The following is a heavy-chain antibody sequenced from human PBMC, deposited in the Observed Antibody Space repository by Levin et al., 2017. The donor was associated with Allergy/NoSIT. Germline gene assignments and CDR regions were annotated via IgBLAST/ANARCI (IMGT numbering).Heavy chain of an antibody. V-gene: IGHV4-59*01. CDR2: INYSGSSA. CDR3: TRDQLWVGELFTDY. Sequence: GSLRLSCTVSGDSSSHYYWSWFRQPPGKGLEWIGYINYSGSSANYNPSLKSRVTMSRDTSKNQFSLMLSAVTAADTAVYYCTRDQLWVGELFTDYWGQGILVTVSS. J-gene: IGHJ4*02. D-gene: IGHD3-10*01. CDR1: GDSSSHYY.